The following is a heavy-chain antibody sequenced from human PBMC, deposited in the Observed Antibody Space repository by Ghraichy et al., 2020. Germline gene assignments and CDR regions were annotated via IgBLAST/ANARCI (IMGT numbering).Heavy chain of an antibody. CDR1: GFTLSNYN. CDR3: ARASRVVRFYYYDGMDV. V-gene: IGHV3-48*02. Sequence: GESLNISCVGSGFTLSNYNMNWVRQSPGKGLEWISYITTSSRSIFYADSVKGRFTISRDNAKNSLSLQMNSLRDEDTVIYYCARASRVVRFYYYDGMDVWGQGTTVTVSS. J-gene: IGHJ6*02. CDR2: ITTSSRSI. D-gene: IGHD2-21*01.